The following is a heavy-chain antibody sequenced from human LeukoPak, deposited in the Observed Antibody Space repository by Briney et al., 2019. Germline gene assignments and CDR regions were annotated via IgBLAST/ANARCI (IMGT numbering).Heavy chain of an antibody. V-gene: IGHV3-23*01. CDR3: AKLRDTMVRGVTSGFDY. CDR1: GFTFSSYA. D-gene: IGHD3-10*01. Sequence: PGGSLRLSCAASGFTFSSYAMSWVRQAPGKGLEWVSAMSGSGGTTYYADSVKGRFAISRDNSRNTLYLQMSSLRTEDTALYYCAKLRDTMVRGVTSGFDYWGQGTLVTVSS. J-gene: IGHJ4*02. CDR2: MSGSGGTT.